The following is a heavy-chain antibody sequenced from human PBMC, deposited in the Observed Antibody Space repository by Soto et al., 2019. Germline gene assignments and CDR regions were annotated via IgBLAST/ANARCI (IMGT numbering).Heavy chain of an antibody. Sequence: GGSLRLSCAASGFTFSSYAMSWVRQAPGKGLEWVSAISGSGGSTYYADSVKGRFTISRDNSKNTLYLQMNSLRAEDTAVYYCAKGGYSGYELPYFDYWGQGTLVTVSS. CDR2: ISGSGGST. CDR3: AKGGYSGYELPYFDY. D-gene: IGHD5-12*01. CDR1: GFTFSSYA. V-gene: IGHV3-23*01. J-gene: IGHJ4*02.